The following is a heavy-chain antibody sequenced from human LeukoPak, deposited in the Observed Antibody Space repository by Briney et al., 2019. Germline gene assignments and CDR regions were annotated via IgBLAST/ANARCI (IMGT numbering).Heavy chain of an antibody. V-gene: IGHV3-30*18. CDR3: AKADGYYDSSGYYYFDY. CDR1: GFTFRSYG. CDR2: ISYDGSNK. J-gene: IGHJ4*02. D-gene: IGHD3-22*01. Sequence: GGSLRLSCAASGFTFRSYGMHWVRQAPGKGLEWVAVISYDGSNKYYADSVKGRFTISRDNSKNTLYLQMNSLRAEDTAVYYCAKADGYYDSSGYYYFDYWGQGTLVTVSS.